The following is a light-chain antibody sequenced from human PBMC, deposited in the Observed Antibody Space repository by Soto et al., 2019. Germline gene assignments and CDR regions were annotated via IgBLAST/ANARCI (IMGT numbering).Light chain of an antibody. CDR2: LGS. J-gene: IGKJ5*01. V-gene: IGKV2-28*01. CDR1: QSLLFSNGYNY. CDR3: MQALQAPIT. Sequence: DIVMTQSPLSLPVTPGEPASISCRSSQSLLFSNGYNYLDWYLQKPGQSPQLLIYLGSNRASGVPDRFSGSGSGTDFTLKISRVEAEDAGVYYCMQALQAPITFGQGTRLEIK.